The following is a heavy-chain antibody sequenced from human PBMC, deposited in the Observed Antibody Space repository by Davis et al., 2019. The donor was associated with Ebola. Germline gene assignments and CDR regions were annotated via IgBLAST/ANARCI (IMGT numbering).Heavy chain of an antibody. V-gene: IGHV4-39*01. D-gene: IGHD6-19*01. CDR3: ASHSSGWSNDAFDI. CDR1: GGSISSSSYY. J-gene: IGHJ3*02. Sequence: SETLSLTCTVSGGSISSSSYYWGWIRQPPGQGLEWIGSIYYRGSTYYNPSLKSRVTISVDTSKNQFSLKLSSVTAADTAVYYCASHSSGWSNDAFDIWGQGTMVTVSS. CDR2: IYYRGST.